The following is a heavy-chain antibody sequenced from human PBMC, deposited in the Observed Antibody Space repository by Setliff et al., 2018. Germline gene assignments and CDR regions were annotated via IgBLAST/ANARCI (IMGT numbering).Heavy chain of an antibody. D-gene: IGHD2-8*01. CDR1: GFTFSTYD. Sequence: PGGSLRLSCAASGFTFSTYDMSWVRQAPGKGLEWVSAISASGDTTYYADSVRGRFTISRDNSKSALYLQLDSLRPDDTAFYYCARGHCTTISCFLDHWGKGTTVTVSS. V-gene: IGHV3-23*01. CDR3: ARGHCTTISCFLDH. J-gene: IGHJ6*04. CDR2: ISASGDTT.